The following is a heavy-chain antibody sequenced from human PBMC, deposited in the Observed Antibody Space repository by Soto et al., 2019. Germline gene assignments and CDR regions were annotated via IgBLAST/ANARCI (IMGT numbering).Heavy chain of an antibody. V-gene: IGHV1-18*01. CDR2: ISTYSGDT. D-gene: IGHD5-12*01. J-gene: IGHJ5*02. Sequence: QVHLVQSGVEVKTPGASVKVSCKASGYTFFTYDISWVRQAPGQGLEWMGWISTYSGDTKYAQKFQGRVTMTTDTSTTTAYLELRSLRSDDTAVDYCARHHGPTTSENWCDPWGQGTLVTVSS. CDR1: GYTFFTYD. CDR3: ARHHGPTTSENWCDP.